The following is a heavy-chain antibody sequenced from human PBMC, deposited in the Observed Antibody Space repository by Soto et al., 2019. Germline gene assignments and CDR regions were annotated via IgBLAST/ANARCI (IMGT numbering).Heavy chain of an antibody. CDR2: IYQRGST. J-gene: IGHJ4*02. CDR3: ARGSAAIMVD. D-gene: IGHD2-2*01. CDR1: GGPISSGGYH. Sequence: PSETLSLTCSVSGGPISSGGYHWSWIRQHPGKGLEWIGYIYQRGSTFYNPSLRSRVTISVDTSNNQFSLKLSSVTAADTAVYYCARGSAAIMVDWGQGTLVTVSS. V-gene: IGHV4-61*08.